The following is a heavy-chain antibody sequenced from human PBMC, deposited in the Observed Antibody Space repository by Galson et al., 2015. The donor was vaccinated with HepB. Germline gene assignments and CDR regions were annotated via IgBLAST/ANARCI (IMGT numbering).Heavy chain of an antibody. Sequence: CAISGDSVSSNSAAWNWIRQSPSRGLEWLGRTYYRSKWYNDYAVSVKSRITINPDTSKNQFSLQLNSVTPEDTAVYYCAREYRPGYYDFWSGTRNWFDPWGQGTLVTVSS. CDR1: GDSVSSNSAA. D-gene: IGHD3-3*01. J-gene: IGHJ5*02. CDR3: AREYRPGYYDFWSGTRNWFDP. V-gene: IGHV6-1*01. CDR2: TYYRSKWYN.